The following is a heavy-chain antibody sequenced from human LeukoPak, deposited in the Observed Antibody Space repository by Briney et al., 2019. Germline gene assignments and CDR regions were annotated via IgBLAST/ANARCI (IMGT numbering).Heavy chain of an antibody. Sequence: KPSETLSLTCAVYGGPFSGYYWSWVRQPPGKGLEWIGEINHSGSTNYNPSLKSRVTISVDTSKNQFSLKLSSVTAADTAVYYCARGGFYYDFWSGYYTSHGWFDPWGQGTLVTVSS. CDR3: ARGGFYYDFWSGYYTSHGWFDP. D-gene: IGHD3-3*01. CDR2: INHSGST. CDR1: GGPFSGYY. V-gene: IGHV4-34*01. J-gene: IGHJ5*02.